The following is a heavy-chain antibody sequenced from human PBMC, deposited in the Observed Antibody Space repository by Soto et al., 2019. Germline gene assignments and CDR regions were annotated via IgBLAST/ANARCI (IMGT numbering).Heavy chain of an antibody. CDR1: GFTFSNAW. CDR2: IKSKTDGGTT. V-gene: IGHV3-15*07. J-gene: IGHJ6*02. Sequence: GGSLRLSCAASGFTFSNAWMNWVRQAPGKGLEWVGRIKSKTDGGTTDYAAPVKGRFTISRDNAKNTLYLQMNSLRAEDTAVYYCARESPGYYYGMDVWGQGTTVTVSS. CDR3: ARESPGYYYGMDV.